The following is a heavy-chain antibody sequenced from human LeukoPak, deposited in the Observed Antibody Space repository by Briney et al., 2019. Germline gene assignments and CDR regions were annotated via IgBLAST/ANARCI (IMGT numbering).Heavy chain of an antibody. D-gene: IGHD3-10*02. V-gene: IGHV3-23*01. CDR3: AKCSASYYSDAFDM. Sequence: HAGGSLRLSCAASGFTFSSYAMSWVRQAPGKGLEWVSAISGSGGSTYYADSVKGRFTISRDNSKNTLYLQMNSLRVEDTATYYCAKCSASYYSDAFDMWGQGTVVIVSS. J-gene: IGHJ3*02. CDR2: ISGSGGST. CDR1: GFTFSSYA.